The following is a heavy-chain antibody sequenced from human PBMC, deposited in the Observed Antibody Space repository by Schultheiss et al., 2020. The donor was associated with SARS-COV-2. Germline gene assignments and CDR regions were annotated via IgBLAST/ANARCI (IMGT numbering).Heavy chain of an antibody. CDR3: VKEGEEMGTS. V-gene: IGHV3-7*03. D-gene: IGHD1-1*01. CDR1: GFNLRNYW. CDR2: IKQDGSVE. J-gene: IGHJ4*02. Sequence: WGSLRLSCAASGFNLRNYWMDWVRQAPGKGLQWVANIKQDGSVEHYVDSVRGRFIISRDNAKNSLDLQMNSLRVDDTAVYYCVKEGEEMGTSWGQGTLVTVSS.